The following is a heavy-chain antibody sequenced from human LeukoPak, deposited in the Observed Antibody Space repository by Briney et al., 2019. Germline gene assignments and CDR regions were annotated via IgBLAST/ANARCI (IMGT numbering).Heavy chain of an antibody. Sequence: GGSLRLSCAASGFTFSSYEMNWVRQAPGKGLEWVSHISSSGSTIYYADSVKGRFTISRDNSKNTLYLQMNSLRAEDTAVYYCARDPYRDYDGSGYYYYYYGMDVWGQGTTVTVSS. CDR3: ARDPYRDYDGSGYYYYYYGMDV. D-gene: IGHD3-10*01. CDR1: GFTFSSYE. V-gene: IGHV3-48*03. J-gene: IGHJ6*02. CDR2: ISSSGSTI.